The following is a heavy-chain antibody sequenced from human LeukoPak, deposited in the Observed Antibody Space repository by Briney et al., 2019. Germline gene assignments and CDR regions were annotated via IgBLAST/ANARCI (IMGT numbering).Heavy chain of an antibody. CDR1: GGSISSGGYS. CDR2: IYYSGST. J-gene: IGHJ3*02. D-gene: IGHD5-18*01. Sequence: PSQTLSLTCAVSGGSISSGGYSWSWIRQPPGKGLEWIGYIYYSGSTYYNPSLKSRVTISVDTSKDQFSLKLSSVTAADTAVYYCARGGYSYGLAFDIWGQGTMVTVSS. V-gene: IGHV4-30-4*07. CDR3: ARGGYSYGLAFDI.